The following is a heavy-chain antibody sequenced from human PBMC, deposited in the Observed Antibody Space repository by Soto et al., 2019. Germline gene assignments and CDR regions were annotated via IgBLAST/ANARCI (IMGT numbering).Heavy chain of an antibody. D-gene: IGHD2-15*01. CDR1: GYTFTSYG. J-gene: IGHJ4*02. V-gene: IGHV1-18*01. Sequence: ASVKVSCTASGYTFTSYGISWVRQAPGQGLEWMGWISANSGNTNYAQKLQGRVTMTTDTSTSTAYMELSSLRSEDTAVYYCARGSRRAIVVVVAATSPYHFDYWGQGTLVTVSS. CDR3: ARGSRRAIVVVVAATSPYHFDY. CDR2: ISANSGNT.